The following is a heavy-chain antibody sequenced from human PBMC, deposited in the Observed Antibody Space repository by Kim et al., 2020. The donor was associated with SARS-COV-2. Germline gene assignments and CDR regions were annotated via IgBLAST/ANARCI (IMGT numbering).Heavy chain of an antibody. Sequence: ASVKVSCKASGYTFTSYDINWVRQATGQGLEWMGWMSANSGDTKYAAKFQDRVTMTRDTSTGTAYMELSNLRSDDTAVYYCARGRAGGHVSMFKDVVFWWFDPWGQGTLVTVSS. J-gene: IGHJ5*02. V-gene: IGHV1-8*01. CDR2: MSANSGDT. CDR3: ARGRAGGHVSMFKDVVFWWFDP. CDR1: GYTFTSYD. D-gene: IGHD2-15*01.